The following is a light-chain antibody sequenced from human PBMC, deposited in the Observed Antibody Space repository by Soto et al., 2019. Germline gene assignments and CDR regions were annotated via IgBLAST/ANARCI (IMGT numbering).Light chain of an antibody. J-gene: IGLJ1*01. Sequence: QSALTQPASVSGSPGQSITISCAGTGSDVGAYNLVSWYQQHPGKAPKLIICDVNTRPSGISNRFSGSKSGDTASLTISGLQAEDEADYFSCYSGGTVAYVFGTGTKVTVL. V-gene: IGLV2-23*02. CDR3: CYSGGTVAYV. CDR1: GSDVGAYNL. CDR2: DVN.